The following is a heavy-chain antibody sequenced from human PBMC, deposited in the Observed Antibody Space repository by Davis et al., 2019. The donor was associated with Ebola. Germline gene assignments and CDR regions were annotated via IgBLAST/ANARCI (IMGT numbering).Heavy chain of an antibody. V-gene: IGHV4-59*03. CDR3: ATTPRYTNYGGYFDN. CDR2: MYYSGTT. J-gene: IGHJ4*02. Sequence: SETLSLTCAVSGDSMSDYYYNWIRQPPGRGLEWIGNMYYSGTTNRNPSLMSRVTISGDMSRNQFSLTLNSVTAADTAMYYCATTPRYTNYGGYFDNWGQGTLVTVSS. CDR1: GDSMSDYY. D-gene: IGHD4-23*01.